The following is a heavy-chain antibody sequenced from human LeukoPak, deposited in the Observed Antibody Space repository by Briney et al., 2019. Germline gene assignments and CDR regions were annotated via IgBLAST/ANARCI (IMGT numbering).Heavy chain of an antibody. CDR3: ARGVRGRKWYYFDS. V-gene: IGHV4-30-4*01. CDR2: IYHSGST. Sequence: SEALSLTCNVSGDSITNGGYYWTWIRQSPGEGLEWLGYIYHSGSTLYLPSLESRLSLSVDTSKNQFSLTLTSVTAADSAVFYCARGVRGRKWYYFDSWGRGALVTVSS. J-gene: IGHJ4*02. D-gene: IGHD2-15*01. CDR1: GDSITNGGYY.